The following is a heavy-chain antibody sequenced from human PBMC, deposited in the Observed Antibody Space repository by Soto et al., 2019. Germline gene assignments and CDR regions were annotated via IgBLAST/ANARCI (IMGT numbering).Heavy chain of an antibody. CDR2: INHSGST. V-gene: IGHV4-34*01. J-gene: IGHJ4*02. D-gene: IGHD6-19*01. CDR1: SGSSGGYY. CDR3: RLGFGWYSTQTDY. Sequence: PSQLMSHTSGVESGSSGGYYWSWIRQPPGKGLEWIGEINHSGSTNYNPSLKSRVTISVDTSKNQFSLKLSSVTAADTAVYYCRLGFGWYSTQTDYWGQGTLVTVSS.